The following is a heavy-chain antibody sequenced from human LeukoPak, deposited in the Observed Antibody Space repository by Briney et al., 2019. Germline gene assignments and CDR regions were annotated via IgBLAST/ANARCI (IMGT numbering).Heavy chain of an antibody. CDR2: INHSGST. J-gene: IGHJ4*02. CDR1: GGSFSGYY. V-gene: IGHV4-34*01. CDR3: TRGGKYSSSSAIDY. Sequence: SETLSLTCAVYGGSFSGYYWSWIRQPPGKGLEWIGEINHSGSTNYNPSLKSRVTISVDTSKNQFSLKLSSVTAADTAVYYCTRGGKYSSSSAIDYWGQGTLVTVSS. D-gene: IGHD6-6*01.